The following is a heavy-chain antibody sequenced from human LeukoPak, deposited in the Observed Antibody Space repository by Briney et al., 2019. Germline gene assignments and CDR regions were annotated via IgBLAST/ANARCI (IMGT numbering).Heavy chain of an antibody. J-gene: IGHJ3*02. V-gene: IGHV4-34*01. Sequence: SETLSLTCAVYGGSFSGYYWSWIRQPPGEGLEWIGEINHSGSTNYNPSLKSRVTISVDTSKNQFSLKLSSVTAADTAVYYCARDYYDSSGYNDAFDIWGQGTMVTVSS. D-gene: IGHD3-22*01. CDR3: ARDYYDSSGYNDAFDI. CDR1: GGSFSGYY. CDR2: INHSGST.